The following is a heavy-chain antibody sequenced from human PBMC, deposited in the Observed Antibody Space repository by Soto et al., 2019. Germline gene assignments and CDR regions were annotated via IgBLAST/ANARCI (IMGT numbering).Heavy chain of an antibody. CDR3: ARPYFGSGVRRLLAS. CDR2: INSDGSNT. CDR1: GFTFSSSW. D-gene: IGHD3-10*01. V-gene: IGHV3-74*01. J-gene: IGHJ4*02. Sequence: GGSLRLSCAASGFTFSSSWMHWVRQAPGKGLLWVSHINSDGSNTDYAGSVKGRFIISRDNAENTLYLQMNSLTAEDTAVYYCARPYFGSGVRRLLASWGQGTLVTVSS.